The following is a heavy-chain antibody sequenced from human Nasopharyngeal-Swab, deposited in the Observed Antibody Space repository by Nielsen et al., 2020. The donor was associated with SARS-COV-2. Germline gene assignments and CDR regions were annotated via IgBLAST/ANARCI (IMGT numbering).Heavy chain of an antibody. CDR2: IYTSGST. Sequence: RQAPGKGLEWIGRIYTSGSTYYNPSLKSRVTISVDTSKNQFSLKLSSVTAADTAVYYCASHRRGYSEDYGMDVWGQGTTVTVSS. V-gene: IGHV4-39*01. CDR3: ASHRRGYSEDYGMDV. D-gene: IGHD5-18*01. J-gene: IGHJ6*02.